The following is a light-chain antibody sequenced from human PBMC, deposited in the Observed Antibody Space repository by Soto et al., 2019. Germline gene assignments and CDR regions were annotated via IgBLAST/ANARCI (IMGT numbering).Light chain of an antibody. CDR1: QSVSRY. V-gene: IGKV3-11*01. CDR2: DAS. CDR3: QQRSNWLT. J-gene: IGKJ4*01. Sequence: IVLTQSPATLSLSPGERATLSCRAGQSVSRYLDWYQQKPGQPPKLLIYDASSRATGIPARFSGSGPGTDFTLTISSLEPEDFAVYYCQQRSNWLTFGGGTKVDIK.